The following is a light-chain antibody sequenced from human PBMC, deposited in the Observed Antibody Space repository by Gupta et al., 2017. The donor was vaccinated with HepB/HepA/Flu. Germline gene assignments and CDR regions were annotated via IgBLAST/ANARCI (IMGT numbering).Light chain of an antibody. Sequence: DIVMTQSPDSLAVSLGERATINCKSSQSLLSDNRSFLGWFQQRPGQPPKVLIYWASNRESGVPDRFSGSGSGTDYTLTISSLQSEDVAVYYCQQYYSVPITFGGGTKVEIK. J-gene: IGKJ4*01. CDR1: QSLLSDNRSF. V-gene: IGKV4-1*01. CDR2: WAS. CDR3: QQYYSVPIT.